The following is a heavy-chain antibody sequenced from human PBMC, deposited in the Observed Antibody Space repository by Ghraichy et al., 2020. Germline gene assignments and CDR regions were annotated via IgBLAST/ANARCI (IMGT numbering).Heavy chain of an antibody. Sequence: GGSLRLSCAASGFTFSSYAMSWVRQAPGKGLEWVSAISGSGGSTYYADSVKGRFTISRDNSKNTLYLQMNSLRAEDTAVYYCAKDNPSSSWYSSYYYYGMDVWGQGTTVTVSS. D-gene: IGHD6-13*01. CDR3: AKDNPSSSWYSSYYYYGMDV. V-gene: IGHV3-23*01. CDR2: ISGSGGST. CDR1: GFTFSSYA. J-gene: IGHJ6*02.